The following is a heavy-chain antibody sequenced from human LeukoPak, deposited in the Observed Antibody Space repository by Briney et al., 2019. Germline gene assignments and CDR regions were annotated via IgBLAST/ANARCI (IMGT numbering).Heavy chain of an antibody. CDR1: GGSFSGYY. CDR2: INHSGST. V-gene: IGHV4-34*01. CDR3: YSTITMLVGPAVHYFDY. Sequence: SETLSLTCAVYGGSFSGYYWSWIRQPPGKGLEWIGEINHSGSTNYNPSLKSRVTISVDTSKNQFSLKLSSVTAADTAVYYCYSTITMLVGPAVHYFDYWGQGTLVTVSS. D-gene: IGHD3-22*01. J-gene: IGHJ4*02.